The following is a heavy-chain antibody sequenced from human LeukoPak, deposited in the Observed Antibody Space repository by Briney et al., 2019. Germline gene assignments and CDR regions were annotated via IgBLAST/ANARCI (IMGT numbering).Heavy chain of an antibody. J-gene: IGHJ4*02. Sequence: GGSLRLSCAASGFTFSNYAMTWVRQAPGKGLEWVSVISGSGCNTDYADSVKGRFTITRDNSKNTLSLQMNSLRADDTAVYYWSKDRASSFDYWGQGTLVTVSS. V-gene: IGHV3-23*01. D-gene: IGHD3-10*01. CDR3: SKDRASSFDY. CDR1: GFTFSNYA. CDR2: ISGSGCNT.